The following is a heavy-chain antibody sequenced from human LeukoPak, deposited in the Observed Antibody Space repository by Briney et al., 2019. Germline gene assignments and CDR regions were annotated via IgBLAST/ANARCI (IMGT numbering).Heavy chain of an antibody. V-gene: IGHV3-23*01. CDR2: LRGDGDT. Sequence: PGGSLRLSCVASGFIFSSYAMSWVRRAPARGLEWVSSLRGDGDTFYTDSVMGPFTLSRDESRNTVYLHLNNLRVEDTAVYYCAKASWVSTADAVLWGQGTVVTVSS. CDR1: GFIFSSYA. CDR3: AKASWVSTADAVL. J-gene: IGHJ4*02. D-gene: IGHD3-16*01.